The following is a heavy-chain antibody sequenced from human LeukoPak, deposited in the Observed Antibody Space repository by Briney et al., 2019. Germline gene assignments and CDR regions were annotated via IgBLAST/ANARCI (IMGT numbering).Heavy chain of an antibody. Sequence: GGSLRLSCAASGFTFSSYNMNWVRQAPGKGLEWVSSITSSSSYIYYADSVKGRFTISRDNAKNSLYLQMDSLRVEDTAEYYCARDPYSGNYGAYYYYYMDVWGKGTTVTVPS. CDR1: GFTFSSYN. CDR2: ITSSSSYI. D-gene: IGHD1-26*01. J-gene: IGHJ6*03. V-gene: IGHV3-21*06. CDR3: ARDPYSGNYGAYYYYYMDV.